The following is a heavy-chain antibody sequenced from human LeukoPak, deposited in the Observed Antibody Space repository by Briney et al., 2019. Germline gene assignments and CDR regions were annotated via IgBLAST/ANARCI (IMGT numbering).Heavy chain of an antibody. CDR2: FDPEDGET. CDR1: GYTLTELS. Sequence: ASVKVSCKVSGYTLTELSMHWVRQAPGKGLEWMGGFDPEDGETIYAQKFQGRVTMTEDTSTDTAYMELNSLRAGDAAVYYCAKAPVTTCSGAYCYPFDYWSQGTLVTVSS. V-gene: IGHV1-24*01. CDR3: AKAPVTTCSGAYCYPFDY. D-gene: IGHD2-15*01. J-gene: IGHJ4*02.